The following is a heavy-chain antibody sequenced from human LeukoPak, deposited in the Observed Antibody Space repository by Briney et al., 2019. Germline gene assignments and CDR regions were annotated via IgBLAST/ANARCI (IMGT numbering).Heavy chain of an antibody. D-gene: IGHD1-26*01. CDR2: MNPNSGNT. V-gene: IGHV1-8*01. CDR1: GYTFTSYD. J-gene: IGHJ4*02. Sequence: ASVKVSCKASGYTFTSYDINWVRQATGQGLEWMGWMNPNSGNTGYAQKFQGRVTMTRDTSTSTVYMELSSLRSEDTAVYYCASLVGATTRGDYWGQGTLVTVSS. CDR3: ASLVGATTRGDY.